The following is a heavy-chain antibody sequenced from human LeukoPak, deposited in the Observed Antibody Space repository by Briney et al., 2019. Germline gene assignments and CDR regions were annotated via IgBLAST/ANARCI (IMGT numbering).Heavy chain of an antibody. CDR3: ARDRPSYYDFWSGYYGMDV. V-gene: IGHV3-66*01. D-gene: IGHD3-3*01. CDR1: GFTVSSNH. J-gene: IGHJ6*02. Sequence: GGSLRLSCAASGFTVSSNHMSWVRQAPGKGLEWVSVIYSGGSTYYADSVKGRFTISRDNSKNTLYLQMNSLRAEDTAVYYCARDRPSYYDFWSGYYGMDVWGQGTTVTVSS. CDR2: IYSGGST.